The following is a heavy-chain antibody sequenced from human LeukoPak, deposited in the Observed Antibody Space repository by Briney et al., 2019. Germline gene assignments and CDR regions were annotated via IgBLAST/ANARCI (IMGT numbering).Heavy chain of an antibody. CDR1: GGSISSGGYS. CDR3: AASNVLLWFGELETDAFDI. J-gene: IGHJ3*02. V-gene: IGHV4-30-2*01. Sequence: SETLSLTCAVSGGSISSGGYSWSWIRQPPGKGLEWIGYIYHSGSTYYNPSLKSRVTISVDRSKNQFSLKLSSATAADTAVYYCAASNVLLWFGELETDAFDIWGQGTMVTVSS. D-gene: IGHD3-10*01. CDR2: IYHSGST.